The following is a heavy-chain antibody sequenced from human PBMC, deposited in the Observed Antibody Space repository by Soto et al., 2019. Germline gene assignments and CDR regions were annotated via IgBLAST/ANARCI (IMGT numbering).Heavy chain of an antibody. V-gene: IGHV1-2*02. D-gene: IGHD1-26*01. CDR1: GYSFTAYC. CDR3: ARSSGTYSDFDY. J-gene: IGHJ4*01. Sequence: GASVKVSCKASGYSFTAYCVHWVRQAPGQGLEWMGWINPNSGGTNYAQRFQGRVAMTTDTSTKTAYMELNSLKSDDTALYFCARSSGTYSDFDYWGQGTQVTVSS. CDR2: INPNSGGT.